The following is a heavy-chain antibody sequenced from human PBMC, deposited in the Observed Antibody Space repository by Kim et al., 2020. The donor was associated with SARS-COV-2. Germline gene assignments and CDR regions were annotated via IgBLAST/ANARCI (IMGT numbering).Heavy chain of an antibody. CDR3: ARVSVWSGYIFSSRDYYYYYMDV. Sequence: SETLSLTCTVSGGSISSYYWSWIRQPPGKGLEWIGYIYYSGSTNYNPSLKSRVTISVDTSKNQFSLKLSSVTAADTAVYYCARVSVWSGYIFSSRDYYYYYMDVWGKGTTVTVSS. V-gene: IGHV4-59*01. D-gene: IGHD3-3*01. J-gene: IGHJ6*03. CDR2: IYYSGST. CDR1: GGSISSYY.